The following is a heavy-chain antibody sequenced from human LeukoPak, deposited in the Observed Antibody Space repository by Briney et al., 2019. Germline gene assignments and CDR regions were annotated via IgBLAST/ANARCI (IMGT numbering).Heavy chain of an antibody. CDR2: IYYSGST. CDR3: AANLGYSYGGLRIDY. CDR1: GGSISSYY. V-gene: IGHV4-59*01. Sequence: SETQSLTCTVSGGSISSYYWSWIRQPPGKGLEWIGYIYYSGSTNYNPSLKSRVTISVDTSKNQFSLKLSSVTAADTAVYYCAANLGYSYGGLRIDYWGQGTLVTVSS. D-gene: IGHD5-18*01. J-gene: IGHJ4*02.